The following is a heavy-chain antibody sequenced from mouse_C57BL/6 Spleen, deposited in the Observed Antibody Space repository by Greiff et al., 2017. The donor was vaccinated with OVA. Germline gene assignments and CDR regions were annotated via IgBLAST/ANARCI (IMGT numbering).Heavy chain of an antibody. CDR1: GFAFSGYW. CDR2: IYPGDGDT. Sequence: QVQLLQSGAGLVKPGASVKLSCTASGFAFSGYWMNWVQQRPGKGLEWIGQIYPGDGDTNYDGKFKGKATLTEDKSSSTAYMQLSSLTAEDSAVYFCAMWDHGSRYAYWGQGTPVTVSA. D-gene: IGHD1-1*01. J-gene: IGHJ3*01. V-gene: IGHV1-80*01. CDR3: AMWDHGSRYAY.